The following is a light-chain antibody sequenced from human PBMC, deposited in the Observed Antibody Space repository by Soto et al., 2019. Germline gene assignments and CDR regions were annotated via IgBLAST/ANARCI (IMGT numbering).Light chain of an antibody. V-gene: IGKV1-27*01. CDR2: AAS. Sequence: DIQMTQSPSSLSASVGDRVTITCRASQGISNYLAWYQQKPGKVPKLLIYAASTLQSGVPSRFSGSGSGTDFTLTISSPQPEDVATYYCQKYNSAPPMYTFGQGTKLEIK. J-gene: IGKJ2*01. CDR1: QGISNY. CDR3: QKYNSAPPMYT.